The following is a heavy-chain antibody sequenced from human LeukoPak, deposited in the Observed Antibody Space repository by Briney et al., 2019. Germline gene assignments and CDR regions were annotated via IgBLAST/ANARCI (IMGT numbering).Heavy chain of an antibody. D-gene: IGHD1-14*01. J-gene: IGHJ4*02. CDR2: IYSGGTT. CDR3: ARITR. V-gene: IGHV3-66*01. CDR1: GFNFSNYA. Sequence: GGSLRLSCAASGFNFSNYAMSWVRQAPGKGLEWVSVIYSGGTTDYADSVRGRFTISGDNSKNTLYLQMNSLRAEDTAVYYCARITRWGQGTLVTVSS.